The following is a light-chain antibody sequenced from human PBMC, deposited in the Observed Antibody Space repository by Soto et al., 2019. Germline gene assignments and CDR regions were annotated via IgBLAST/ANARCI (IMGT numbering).Light chain of an antibody. CDR3: AAWDDSLNGPV. V-gene: IGLV1-44*01. Sequence: LTQPPSASGTPGQRVTISCSGSSSNIGSNTVNWYQQLPGTAPKLLIYSNNQRPSGVPDRFSGSKSGTSASLAISGLQSEDEADYYCAAWDDSLNGPVFGGGTQLTVL. CDR1: SSNIGSNT. J-gene: IGLJ2*01. CDR2: SNN.